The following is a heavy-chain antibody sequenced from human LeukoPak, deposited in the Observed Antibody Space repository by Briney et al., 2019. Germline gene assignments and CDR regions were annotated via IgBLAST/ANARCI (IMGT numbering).Heavy chain of an antibody. Sequence: GGSLRLSCAASGFTFTSYAMSWVRQAPGKGLEWVSVISGSGGSTYYVDSVKGRFTIYRDNSKNTLYLQMNRLRAEDTAVYYCAKESPHFDYWGQGTLVTVSS. CDR1: GFTFTSYA. V-gene: IGHV3-23*01. J-gene: IGHJ4*02. CDR2: ISGSGGST. CDR3: AKESPHFDY.